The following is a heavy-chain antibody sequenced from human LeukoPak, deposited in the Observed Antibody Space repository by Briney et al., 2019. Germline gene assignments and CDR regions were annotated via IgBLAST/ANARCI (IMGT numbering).Heavy chain of an antibody. V-gene: IGHV3-30*18. J-gene: IGHJ4*02. CDR1: GFTFSSYG. D-gene: IGHD5-24*01. CDR3: AQAWRWLQLNY. CDR2: ISYDGSNK. Sequence: GRSLRLSCAASGFTFSSYGMHWVRPAPGKGLAWVAVISYDGSNKYYADSVKGRFTISRDNSMNTLYLQMNSLRDEDTAVYYCAQAWRWLQLNYWGQGTLVTVSS.